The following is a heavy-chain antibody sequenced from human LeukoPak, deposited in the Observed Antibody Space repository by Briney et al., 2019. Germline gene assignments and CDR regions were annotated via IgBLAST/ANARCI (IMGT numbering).Heavy chain of an antibody. CDR2: INHSGST. CDR1: GGSFSGYY. V-gene: IGHV4-34*01. D-gene: IGHD1-26*01. Sequence: SETLSLTCAVYGGSFSGYYWSWIRQPPGKGLEWIGEINHSGSTNYNPSLKSRVTISVDTSKNQISLKLSSVTAADTAVNYCARGGSWFDPWGQGTLVTVSS. CDR3: ARGGSWFDP. J-gene: IGHJ5*02.